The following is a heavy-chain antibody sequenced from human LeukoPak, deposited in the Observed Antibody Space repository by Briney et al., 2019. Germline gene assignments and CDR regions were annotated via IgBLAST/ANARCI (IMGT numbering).Heavy chain of an antibody. CDR1: GFTFSSYA. J-gene: IGHJ4*02. V-gene: IGHV3-23*01. Sequence: GGSLRLSCAASGFTFSSYAMHWVRQAPGKGLEWVSAISGSGDSTYYGDSVKGRFTISRDNSKNTLYLQMNSLRAEDTAVYYCAKTRPLDSSSWSHGDYWGQGTLVTVSS. CDR3: AKTRPLDSSSWSHGDY. CDR2: ISGSGDST. D-gene: IGHD6-13*01.